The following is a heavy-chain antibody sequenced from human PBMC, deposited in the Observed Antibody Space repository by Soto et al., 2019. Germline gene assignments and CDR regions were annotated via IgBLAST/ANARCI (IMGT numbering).Heavy chain of an antibody. CDR2: VSNSGST. D-gene: IGHD2-2*03. CDR1: GASISGYH. Sequence: SETLSLTCTVSGASISGYHWSWIRQPPGKGLEWIGNVSNSGSTNYNPSLKSRVIISIDTSKNQFSLKLTSVTAADTAVYYCAREIGYCTSTSCHAGPLYYYMDVWGKGTTVTVSS. CDR3: AREIGYCTSTSCHAGPLYYYMDV. J-gene: IGHJ6*03. V-gene: IGHV4-59*01.